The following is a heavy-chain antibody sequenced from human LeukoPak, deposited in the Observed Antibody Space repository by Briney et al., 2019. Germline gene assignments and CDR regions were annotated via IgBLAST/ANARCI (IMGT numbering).Heavy chain of an antibody. CDR1: GFSFSAYT. CDR3: ATHSSDWQTVDL. Sequence: PGGSLRLSCAASGFSFSAYTMNWVRQVPGKGLEWVSSISSSSSYIYYRDSVEGRFIISRDNAKNSLYLQMNSLRPEDTALYYCATHSSDWQTVDLWDQGTQVTVSS. CDR2: ISSSSSYI. D-gene: IGHD6-19*01. J-gene: IGHJ5*02. V-gene: IGHV3-21*01.